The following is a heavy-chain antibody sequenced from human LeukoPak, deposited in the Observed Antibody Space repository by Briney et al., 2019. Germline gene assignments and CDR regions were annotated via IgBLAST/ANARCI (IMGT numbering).Heavy chain of an antibody. CDR2: IYTSGST. D-gene: IGHD6-19*01. J-gene: IGHJ4*02. CDR3: GRSIRGYSSGWYYFDY. Sequence: SETLSLTCTVSGGSISSYYWSWIRQPAGKGLEWIGRIYTSGSTNYNPSLKSRVTMSVDTSKNQFSLKLSSVTAADTAVYYCGRSIRGYSSGWYYFDYWGQGTLNSVSS. V-gene: IGHV4-4*07. CDR1: GGSISSYY.